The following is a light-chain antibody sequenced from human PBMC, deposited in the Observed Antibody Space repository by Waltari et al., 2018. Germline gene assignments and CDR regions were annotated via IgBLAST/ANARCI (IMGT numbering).Light chain of an antibody. CDR2: AAS. CDR3: QQSYSTPRT. V-gene: IGKV1-39*01. CDR1: QSISSY. J-gene: IGKJ2*01. Sequence: DIQMTQSPSSLSASVGDRVTITCRASQSISSYLNWYQQKPGKAPKVLIYAASSLQSGVPSRFSDSGSGTDFTLTISSLQPEDFATYYCQQSYSTPRTFGQGTKLEIK.